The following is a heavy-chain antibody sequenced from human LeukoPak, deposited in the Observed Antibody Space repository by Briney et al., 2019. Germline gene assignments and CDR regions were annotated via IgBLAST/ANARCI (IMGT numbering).Heavy chain of an antibody. CDR1: GGSFSGYY. CDR3: ARHALGGVFDY. Sequence: SETLSLTCAVYGGSFSGYYWSWIRQPPGKGLEWIGEINHSGSTNYNPSLKSRVTISVDTSKNQFSLKLSSVTAADTAVYYCARHALGGVFDYWGQGTLVTVSS. J-gene: IGHJ4*02. V-gene: IGHV4-34*01. D-gene: IGHD2-2*01. CDR2: INHSGST.